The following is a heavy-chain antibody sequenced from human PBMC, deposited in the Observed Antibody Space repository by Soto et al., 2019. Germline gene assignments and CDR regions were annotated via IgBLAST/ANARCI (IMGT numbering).Heavy chain of an antibody. CDR3: ARRGAYSGYDTQLGFDY. J-gene: IGHJ4*02. CDR1: GGSISSSSYY. Sequence: QVQLQESGPGLVKPSETLSLTCSVSGGSISSSSYYWGWIRQPPGKGLEWIGSVYYSGSTYYNPSLKSRLTISVDTSKNQFSLKLNSVTATDTAVYYCARRGAYSGYDTQLGFDYWGQGTLVTVSS. CDR2: VYYSGST. D-gene: IGHD5-12*01. V-gene: IGHV4-39*01.